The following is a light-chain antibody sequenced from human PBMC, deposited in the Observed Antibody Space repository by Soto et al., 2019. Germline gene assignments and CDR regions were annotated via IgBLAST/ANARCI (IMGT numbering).Light chain of an antibody. J-gene: IGKJ5*01. V-gene: IGKV3-15*01. Sequence: EIVMKQSPATLSVSQGERATLSCRASQSVSNKLAWYQHKPGQAPRVLIYDTSTRAAGIPARFSGSGSGTDFTLTISSLQSEDFAVYYCQQYNTWRSITFGQGRRLEIK. CDR2: DTS. CDR1: QSVSNK. CDR3: QQYNTWRSIT.